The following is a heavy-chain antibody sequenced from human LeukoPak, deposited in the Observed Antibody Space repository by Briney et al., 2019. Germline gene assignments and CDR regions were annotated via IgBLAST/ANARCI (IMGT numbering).Heavy chain of an antibody. J-gene: IGHJ4*02. D-gene: IGHD3-22*01. CDR2: IYYSGST. CDR1: GGSISSYY. CDR3: ARRAYYYDSSGFHFDY. Sequence: SETLSLTCTVSGGSISSYYWSWIRQPPGKGLEWIGYIYYSGSTNYNPSLKSRVTISVDTSKNQFSLKLSSVTAADTAVYYCARRAYYYDSSGFHFDYWGQGTLVTVSS. V-gene: IGHV4-59*12.